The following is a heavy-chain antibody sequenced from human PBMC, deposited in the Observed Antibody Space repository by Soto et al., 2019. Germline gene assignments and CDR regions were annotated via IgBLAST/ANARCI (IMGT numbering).Heavy chain of an antibody. CDR3: ARSVAVPGAHIDY. CDR1: GGSISSYY. J-gene: IGHJ4*02. V-gene: IGHV4-59*01. D-gene: IGHD6-19*01. CDR2: VYYTGST. Sequence: SETLSLTCTVSGGSISSYYWSWIRQPAGKGLEWIGYVYYTGSTNYSPSLRSRVSISVDTSKNEFSLRLSSVTAADTAVYFCARSVAVPGAHIDYWGQGTQVTVSS.